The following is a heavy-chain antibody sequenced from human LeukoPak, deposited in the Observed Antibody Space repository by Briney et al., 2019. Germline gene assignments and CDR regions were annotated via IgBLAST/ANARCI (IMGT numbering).Heavy chain of an antibody. J-gene: IGHJ4*02. V-gene: IGHV1-8*01. Sequence: ASVKVSCKASGYTFTSYDINWVRQATGQVLEWMGWMNPNSGNTGYAQKFQGRVTMTRTTSISTAYMELSSLRSEDTAVYYCARATTYYDFWRSDYFDYWGQGTLVTVSS. CDR2: MNPNSGNT. CDR3: ARATTYYDFWRSDYFDY. CDR1: GYTFTSYD. D-gene: IGHD3-3*01.